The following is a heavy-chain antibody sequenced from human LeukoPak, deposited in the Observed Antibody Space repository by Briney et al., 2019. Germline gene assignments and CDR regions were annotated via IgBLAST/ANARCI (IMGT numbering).Heavy chain of an antibody. CDR3: ARDSCSNGVCYKGDY. J-gene: IGHJ4*02. CDR2: INPNSGGT. Sequence: GASVKVSCKASGYTFTGYYMHWVRQAPGQGLEWMGWINPNSGGTNYAQKFQGRVTMTRDTSISTAYMELSRLRSDDTAVYYCARDSCSNGVCYKGDYWGQGTLVTVSS. CDR1: GYTFTGYY. V-gene: IGHV1-2*02. D-gene: IGHD2-8*01.